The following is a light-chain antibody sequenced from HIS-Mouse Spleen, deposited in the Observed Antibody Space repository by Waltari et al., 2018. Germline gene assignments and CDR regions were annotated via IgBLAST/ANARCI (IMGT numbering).Light chain of an antibody. Sequence: SYALTQPPSVSVSTGQTARNTCSGDALPKQYAYWYQQKSGQAPVLVIYEDSKRPSGIPERFSGSSSGTMATLTISGAQVEDEADYYCYSTDSSGNHWVFGGGTKLTVL. J-gene: IGLJ3*02. CDR1: ALPKQY. CDR3: YSTDSSGNHWV. CDR2: EDS. V-gene: IGLV3-10*01.